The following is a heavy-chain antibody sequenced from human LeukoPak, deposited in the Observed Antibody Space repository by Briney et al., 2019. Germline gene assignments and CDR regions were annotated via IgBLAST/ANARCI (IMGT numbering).Heavy chain of an antibody. V-gene: IGHV4-4*07. CDR2: VYTGGSI. CDR1: GGSISGYF. CDR3: ARDPVLEHYFDY. D-gene: IGHD3-3*01. Sequence: SETLSLTCSVSGGSISGYFWSWIRQPAGKGLEWIGRVYTGGSINYNPSLKSRVTISLDTSRSQFSLKLTSVTAADTAVYYCARDPVLEHYFDYRGQGTLVTVSS. J-gene: IGHJ4*02.